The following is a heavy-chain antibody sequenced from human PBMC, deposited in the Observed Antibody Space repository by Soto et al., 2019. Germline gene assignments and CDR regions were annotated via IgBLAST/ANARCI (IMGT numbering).Heavy chain of an antibody. D-gene: IGHD2-2*01. Sequence: QVQLVQSGAEVKKPGASVKVSCKASGYTFTSYYMHWVRQAPGQGLEWMGIINPSGGSTSYAQKLQGRVTMTRDTSTSTVYMELSSLRSEDTAVYYCARVDCSSTSCYGQFDYWGQGTLVTVSS. J-gene: IGHJ4*02. CDR1: GYTFTSYY. V-gene: IGHV1-46*01. CDR2: INPSGGST. CDR3: ARVDCSSTSCYGQFDY.